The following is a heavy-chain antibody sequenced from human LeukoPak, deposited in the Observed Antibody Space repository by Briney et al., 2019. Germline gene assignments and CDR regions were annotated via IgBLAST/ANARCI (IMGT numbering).Heavy chain of an antibody. D-gene: IGHD5-12*01. Sequence: PGGSLRLSCEASGFTFSTYTMNWARQAPGKGLEWVSSISTSSTYIYYADSVKGRFTISRDNAKNSLYLQMNSLRAEDTAVYYCAREDSGYDRYYYYGMDVWGQGTTVTVSS. V-gene: IGHV3-21*01. CDR2: ISTSSTYI. CDR3: AREDSGYDRYYYYGMDV. J-gene: IGHJ6*02. CDR1: GFTFSTYT.